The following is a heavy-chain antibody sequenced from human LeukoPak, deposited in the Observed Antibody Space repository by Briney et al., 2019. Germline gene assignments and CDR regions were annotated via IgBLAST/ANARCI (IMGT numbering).Heavy chain of an antibody. CDR2: IYHSGST. CDR1: GGSISSGGYY. V-gene: IGHV4-30-2*01. CDR3: AREIRERYFDY. J-gene: IGHJ4*02. Sequence: PQTLSLTCTVSGGSISSGGYYWSWIRQPPGKGLEWIGYIYHSGSTYYSPSLKSRVTISVDRSKNQFSLKLSSVTAADTAVYYCAREIRERYFDYWGQGTLVTVSS.